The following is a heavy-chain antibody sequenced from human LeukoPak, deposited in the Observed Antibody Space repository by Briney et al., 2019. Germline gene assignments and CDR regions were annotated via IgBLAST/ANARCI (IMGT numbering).Heavy chain of an antibody. CDR2: IYPGDSDT. CDR3: ARHGTVEYSPNWFDP. V-gene: IGHV5-51*01. CDR1: GYSFTSYW. D-gene: IGHD2/OR15-2a*01. Sequence: TGESLKISCKGSGYSFTSYWIGWVRQMPGKGLEWMGIIYPGDSDTRYSPSFQGQVTISADKSISTAYLQWSSLKASDTAMYYCARHGTVEYSPNWFDPWGQGTLVTVSS. J-gene: IGHJ5*02.